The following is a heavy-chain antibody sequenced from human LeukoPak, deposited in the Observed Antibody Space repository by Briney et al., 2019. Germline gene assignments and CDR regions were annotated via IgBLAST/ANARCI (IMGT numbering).Heavy chain of an antibody. CDR2: ISSSGSTI. D-gene: IGHD5-24*01. CDR3: ARVGMATMYFDY. CDR1: GFTFSSYE. V-gene: IGHV3-48*03. Sequence: GGSLRLSCAASGFTFSSYEMNWVRQAPGKGLEWVSYISSSGSTIYYADSVKGRFTISRDNAKNSLYLQMNSLRAEDTAVYYCARVGMATMYFDYWGQGTLVTVSS. J-gene: IGHJ4*02.